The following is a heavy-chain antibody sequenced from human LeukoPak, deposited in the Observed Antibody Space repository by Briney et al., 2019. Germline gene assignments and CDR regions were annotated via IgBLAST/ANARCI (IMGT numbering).Heavy chain of an antibody. CDR3: ARDDLLYDSSGYYEIY. CDR2: ISAYNGNT. Sequence: ASVKVSCKASGYTFTSYGIRWVRQAPGQGLEWMGWISAYNGNTNYAQKLQGRVTMTTDTSTSTAYMELRSLRSDDTAVYYCARDDLLYDSSGYYEIYWGQGTLVTVSS. CDR1: GYTFTSYG. V-gene: IGHV1-18*01. J-gene: IGHJ4*02. D-gene: IGHD3-22*01.